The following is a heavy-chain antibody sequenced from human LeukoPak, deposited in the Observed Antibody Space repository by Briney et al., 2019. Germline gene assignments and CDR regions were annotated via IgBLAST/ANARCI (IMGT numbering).Heavy chain of an antibody. Sequence: SQTLSLTCTVSGGSISSGGYYWSWIPQHPGKGLEWIGYIYYSGSPYYNPSLKSRVTISVDTSKNQFSLKLSSVTAADTAVYYCARNPGTAYSSSWYFWEDNWFDPWGQGTLVTVSS. CDR1: GGSISSGGYY. CDR3: ARNPGTAYSSSWYFWEDNWFDP. D-gene: IGHD6-13*01. CDR2: IYYSGSP. J-gene: IGHJ5*02. V-gene: IGHV4-31*03.